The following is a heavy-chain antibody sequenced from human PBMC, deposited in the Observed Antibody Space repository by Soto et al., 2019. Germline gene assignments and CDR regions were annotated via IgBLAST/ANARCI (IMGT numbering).Heavy chain of an antibody. CDR1: GFTFSSYA. V-gene: IGHV3-23*01. CDR3: AKEVLWFGELSSNGPVDY. CDR2: ISGSGGST. Sequence: GGSLRLSSAASGFTFSSYAMSWVRQAPGKGLEWVSAISGSGGSTYYADSVKGRFTISRDNSKNTLYLQMNSLRVEYTAVYYCAKEVLWFGELSSNGPVDYWGQGT. J-gene: IGHJ4*02. D-gene: IGHD3-10*01.